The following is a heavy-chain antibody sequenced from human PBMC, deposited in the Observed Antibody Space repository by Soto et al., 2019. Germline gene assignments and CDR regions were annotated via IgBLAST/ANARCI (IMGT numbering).Heavy chain of an antibody. V-gene: IGHV1-69*05. D-gene: IGHD6-19*01. J-gene: IGHJ5*02. CDR1: GGTFSSYA. CDR2: IIPIFGTA. Sequence: QVQLVQSGAEVKKPGSSVKVSCKASGGTFSSYAISWVRQAPGQGLEWMGGIIPIFGTANYAQKFQGRVTITXXEXTXXAYMELSSLRSEDTAVYYCARDIAVAGGAPVRFDPWGQGTLVTVSS. CDR3: ARDIAVAGGAPVRFDP.